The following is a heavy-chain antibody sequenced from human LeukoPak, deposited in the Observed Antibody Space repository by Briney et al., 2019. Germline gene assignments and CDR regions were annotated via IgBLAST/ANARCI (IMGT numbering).Heavy chain of an antibody. D-gene: IGHD4-17*01. V-gene: IGHV3-30*18. CDR1: GFTFSSYG. CDR2: ISYDGSNK. CDR3: AKAGPATVTTQDY. J-gene: IGHJ4*02. Sequence: GGSLRLSCAASGFTFSSYGMHWVRQAPGKGLEWVAVISYDGSNKYYADSVKGRFTISRDNSKNTLYLQMNSLRAEDTAVYYCAKAGPATVTTQDYWGQGTLVTVSS.